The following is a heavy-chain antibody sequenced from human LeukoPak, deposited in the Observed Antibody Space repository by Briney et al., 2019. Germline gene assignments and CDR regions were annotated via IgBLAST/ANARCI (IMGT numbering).Heavy chain of an antibody. D-gene: IGHD6-6*01. CDR3: ARDSSSPADYYYGMDV. J-gene: IGHJ6*02. V-gene: IGHV1-18*01. CDR1: GYTFTSYG. CDR2: ISAYNGNT. Sequence: GASVKVSCKASGYTFTSYGTSWVRQAPGQGLEWMGWISAYNGNTNYAQKLQGRVTMTTDTSTSTAYMELRSLRSDDTAVYYCARDSSSPADYYYGMDVWGQGTTVTVSS.